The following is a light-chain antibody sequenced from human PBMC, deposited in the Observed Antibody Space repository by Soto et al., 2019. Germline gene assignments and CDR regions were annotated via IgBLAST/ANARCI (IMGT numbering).Light chain of an antibody. V-gene: IGLV7-43*01. CDR3: LLYYGGVWV. Sequence: QTVVTQEPSLTVSPGGTVTLTCASNTGAVTSGNYPNWFQQKPGQAPRALIYSANNRHSWTPARVSGSLLGGKAALTLSGVQPEDEADYYCLLYYGGVWVFGGGTKLTVL. J-gene: IGLJ3*02. CDR2: SAN. CDR1: TGAVTSGNY.